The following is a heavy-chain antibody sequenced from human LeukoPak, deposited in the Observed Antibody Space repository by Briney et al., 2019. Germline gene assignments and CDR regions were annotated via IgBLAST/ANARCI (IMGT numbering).Heavy chain of an antibody. CDR3: ARHLKSRLRWELLAFGY. CDR1: GGSISIINYY. D-gene: IGHD1-26*01. CDR2: MYYSEST. Sequence: SETLSLTCSVSGGSISIINYYWGWIRQPPGKGLEWIASMYYSESTYYNPSLKSRVTISVDTSKNQFSLKLSSVTAADTAVYYCARHLKSRLRWELLAFGYWGQGTLVTVSS. V-gene: IGHV4-39*01. J-gene: IGHJ4*02.